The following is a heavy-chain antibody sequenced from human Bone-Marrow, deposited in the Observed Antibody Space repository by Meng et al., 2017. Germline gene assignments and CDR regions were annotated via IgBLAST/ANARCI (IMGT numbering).Heavy chain of an antibody. CDR2: INPNSGGT. Sequence: ASVKVSCKASGYTFTGYYMHWVRQAPGQGLEWMGWINPNSGGTNYAQKFQGRVTMTRDTSISTAYMELSRLRSDDTAGYYCARDGFRSVVVPAPVDYWGQGTLVTVSS. CDR3: ARDGFRSVVVPAPVDY. CDR1: GYTFTGYY. V-gene: IGHV1-2*02. D-gene: IGHD2-2*01. J-gene: IGHJ4*02.